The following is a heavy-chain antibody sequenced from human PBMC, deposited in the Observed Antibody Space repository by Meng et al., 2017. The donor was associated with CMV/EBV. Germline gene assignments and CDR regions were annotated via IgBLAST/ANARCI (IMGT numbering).Heavy chain of an antibody. Sequence: GGSLRLSCAASGFTFSSYWMHWVRQAPGKGLVWVSRINSDGSSTSYADSVKGRFTISRDNAKNTLYLQMNSLRAEDTAVYYCASNYDLNYYYYYGMDVWGQGTTVIVSS. D-gene: IGHD3-3*01. V-gene: IGHV3-74*01. CDR1: GFTFSSYW. CDR3: ASNYDLNYYYYYGMDV. J-gene: IGHJ6*02. CDR2: INSDGSST.